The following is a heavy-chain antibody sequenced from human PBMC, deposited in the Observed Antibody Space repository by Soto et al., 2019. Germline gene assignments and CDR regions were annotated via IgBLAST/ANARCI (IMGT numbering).Heavy chain of an antibody. CDR1: GFTFSSYS. J-gene: IGHJ5*02. CDR3: ARDRDYYGSGSFRWFDP. V-gene: IGHV3-21*01. CDR2: ISSSSSYI. D-gene: IGHD3-10*01. Sequence: EVQLVESGGGLVKPGGSLRLSCAASGFTFSSYSMNWVRQAPGKGLEWVSSISSSSSYIYYADSVKGRFTISRDNAKNSLYLQMNSLRAEDTAVYYCARDRDYYGSGSFRWFDPWGQGTLVTVSS.